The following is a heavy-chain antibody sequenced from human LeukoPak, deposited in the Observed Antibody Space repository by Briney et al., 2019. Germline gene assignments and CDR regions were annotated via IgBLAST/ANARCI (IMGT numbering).Heavy chain of an antibody. D-gene: IGHD5-12*01. V-gene: IGHV3-11*01. J-gene: IGHJ4*02. CDR3: ARESRYGGYVLRAAFDY. CDR2: ISSSGSTI. Sequence: GGSLRLSCAASGFTFSDYYMSWIRQAPGKGLEWVSYISSSGSTIYYADSVKGRFTISRDNAKNSLYLQMNSLRAEDTAVYYCARESRYGGYVLRAAFDYWGQGTLVTVSS. CDR1: GFTFSDYY.